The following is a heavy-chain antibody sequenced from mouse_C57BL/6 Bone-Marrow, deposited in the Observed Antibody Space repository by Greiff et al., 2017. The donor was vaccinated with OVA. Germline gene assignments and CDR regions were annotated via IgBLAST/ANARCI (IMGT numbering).Heavy chain of an antibody. CDR3: ARRGLLRPFAY. CDR2: INPSTGGT. V-gene: IGHV1-42*01. CDR1: GYSFTGYY. J-gene: IGHJ3*01. Sequence: VHVKQSGPELVKPGASVKISCKASGYSFTGYYMNWVKQSPEKSLEWIGEINPSTGGTTYNQKFKAKATLTVDKSSSTAYMQLKSLTSEDSAVYYCARRGLLRPFAYWGQGTLVTVSA. D-gene: IGHD1-2*01.